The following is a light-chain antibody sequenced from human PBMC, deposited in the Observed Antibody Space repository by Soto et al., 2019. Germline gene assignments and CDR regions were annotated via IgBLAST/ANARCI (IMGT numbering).Light chain of an antibody. CDR1: QSVSSTF. Sequence: EIVLTQSPGSLSLSPGERATLSCRASQSVSSTFFAWYQQRPGQAPRLLMYGASSSATRIQEKFSGSSSGTHFTITSSILESEGVAVYYCQEFESSVTFGQGTKVEIK. J-gene: IGKJ1*01. CDR2: GAS. CDR3: QEFESSVT. V-gene: IGKV3-20*01.